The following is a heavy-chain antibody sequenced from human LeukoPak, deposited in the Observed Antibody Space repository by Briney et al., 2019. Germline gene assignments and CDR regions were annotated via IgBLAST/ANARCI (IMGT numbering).Heavy chain of an antibody. Sequence: PSETLSLTCTVSGYSISSGYYWGWIRQPPGKGLEWIGSIYHSGSTYYNPSLKSRVTISVDTSKNQFSLKLSSVTAADTAVYYCATIRLFNGSDAFDIWGQGTMVTVSS. CDR3: ATIRLFNGSDAFDI. CDR1: GYSISSGYY. CDR2: IYHSGST. V-gene: IGHV4-38-2*02. J-gene: IGHJ3*02. D-gene: IGHD2-21*01.